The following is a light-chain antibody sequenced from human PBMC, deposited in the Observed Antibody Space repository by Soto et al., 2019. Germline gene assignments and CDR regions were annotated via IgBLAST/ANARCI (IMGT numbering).Light chain of an antibody. CDR3: QQDRSWPLT. J-gene: IGKJ4*01. Sequence: EIVMTQSPATLSVSPGERVTLSCRASQDIRSSLAWYQQKPGQAPRLLIYGASIRATGVPATFSGSGSVTEFTLSISSLPSAHVGVYYCQQDRSWPLTYGGGTKVDIK. V-gene: IGKV3-15*01. CDR2: GAS. CDR1: QDIRSS.